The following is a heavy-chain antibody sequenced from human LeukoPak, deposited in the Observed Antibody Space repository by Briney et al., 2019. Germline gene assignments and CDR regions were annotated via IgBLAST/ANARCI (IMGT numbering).Heavy chain of an antibody. Sequence: SETLSLTCTVSGYSISSGYYWGWIRQPPGKGLEWIGSIYHSGSTYYNPSLKSRVTISVDTSKNQFSLKLSSVTAADTAVYYCASCIFGVVIFHHWGQGTLVTVSS. J-gene: IGHJ1*01. CDR1: GYSISSGYY. CDR2: IYHSGST. V-gene: IGHV4-38-2*02. CDR3: ASCIFGVVIFHH. D-gene: IGHD3-3*02.